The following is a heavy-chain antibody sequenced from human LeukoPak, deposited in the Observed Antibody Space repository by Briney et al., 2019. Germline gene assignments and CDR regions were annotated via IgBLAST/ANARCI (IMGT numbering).Heavy chain of an antibody. J-gene: IGHJ4*02. CDR2: ISGSGGST. CDR1: GITLSNYG. V-gene: IGHV3-23*01. D-gene: IGHD3-22*01. Sequence: PSGGSLRLSCAVSGITLSNYGMSWVRQAPGKGPEWVAGISGSGGSTNYADSVKGRFTISRDNPKNTLYLQMNSLTVEDTAAYFCAKRGVVIRVILVGFHKEAYYFDSWGQGALVTVSS. CDR3: AKRGVVIRVILVGFHKEAYYFDS.